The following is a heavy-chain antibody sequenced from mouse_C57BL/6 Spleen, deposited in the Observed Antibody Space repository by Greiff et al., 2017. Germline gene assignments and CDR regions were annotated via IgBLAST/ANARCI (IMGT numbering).Heavy chain of an antibody. D-gene: IGHD1-1*01. CDR3: ARHESPDYYGSDYAMDY. Sequence: QVQLKESGAELVKPGASVKLSCKASGYTFTEYTIHWVKQRSGQGLEWIGWFYPGSGSIKYNEKFKDKATLTADKSSSTVYMELSRLTSEDSAVYFCARHESPDYYGSDYAMDYWGQGTSVTVSS. CDR1: GYTFTEYT. V-gene: IGHV1-62-2*01. CDR2: FYPGSGSI. J-gene: IGHJ4*01.